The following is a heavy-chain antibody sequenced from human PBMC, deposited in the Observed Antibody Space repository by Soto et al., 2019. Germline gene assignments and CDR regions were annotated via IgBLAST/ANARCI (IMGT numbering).Heavy chain of an antibody. CDR2: ISWNSGSI. J-gene: IGHJ4*02. D-gene: IGHD6-13*01. CDR3: AAAAAGTGGDY. Sequence: GGSLRLSCAASGFTFDDYAMHWVRQAPGKGLEWVSGISWNSGSIGYADSVKGRFTISRDNAKNSLYLQMNSLRAEDTALYYCAAAAAGTGGDYWGQGTLVTVSS. CDR1: GFTFDDYA. V-gene: IGHV3-9*01.